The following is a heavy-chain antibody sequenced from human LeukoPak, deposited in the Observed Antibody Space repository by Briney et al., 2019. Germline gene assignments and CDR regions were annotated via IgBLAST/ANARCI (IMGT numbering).Heavy chain of an antibody. Sequence: GGSLRLSCAASGFTFDDYAMHWVRQTPGKGLEWVSLISCDGVTTDYADSVKGRFTISRDNSKNSLYLQMNSLRAEDTALYYCPKDGVNPPHPAYYPYYYPDVWGKGTTVTVSS. J-gene: IGHJ6*03. CDR3: PKDGVNPPHPAYYPYYYPDV. V-gene: IGHV3-43D*03. D-gene: IGHD3-10*01. CDR1: GFTFDDYA. CDR2: ISCDGVTT.